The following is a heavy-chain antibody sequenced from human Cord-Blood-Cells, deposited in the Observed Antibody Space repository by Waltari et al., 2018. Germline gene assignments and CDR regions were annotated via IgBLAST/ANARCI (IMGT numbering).Heavy chain of an antibody. Sequence: QVQLQESGPGLVKPSETLSLTCAVSGYSISSGYYWGWIRQPPGKGLEWIGSIYHSGSTYYNPSLNSRVTIAVDTSKNQFSLKLSSVTAADTAVYYCARDTKYSSSMRVWFDPWGQGTLVTVSS. CDR3: ARDTKYSSSMRVWFDP. D-gene: IGHD6-6*01. CDR1: GYSISSGYY. V-gene: IGHV4-38-2*02. J-gene: IGHJ5*02. CDR2: IYHSGST.